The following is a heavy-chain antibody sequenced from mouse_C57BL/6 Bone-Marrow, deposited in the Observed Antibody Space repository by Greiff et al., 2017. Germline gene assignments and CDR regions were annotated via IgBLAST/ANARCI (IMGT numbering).Heavy chain of an antibody. CDR2: IHPNSGST. V-gene: IGHV1-64*01. Sequence: QVQLQQPGAELVKPGASVKLSCKASGYTFTSYWMHWVKQRPGQGLEWIGMIHPNSGSTNYNEKFKSKATLTVDKSSSTAYMQLSSLTSGDSAVYYCARSADGREGYVDYWGRGTALTVTS. CDR1: GYTFTSYW. D-gene: IGHD2-3*01. J-gene: IGHJ2*01. CDR3: ARSADGREGYVDY.